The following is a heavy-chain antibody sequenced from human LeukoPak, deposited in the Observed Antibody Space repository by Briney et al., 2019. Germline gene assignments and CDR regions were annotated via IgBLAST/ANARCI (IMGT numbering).Heavy chain of an antibody. J-gene: IGHJ4*02. D-gene: IGHD6-13*01. Sequence: ASVKVSFKASGNTFPGNYLHWVRQAPGQGPEWMGWINPSSGGTNPAQKFQGRVAMTRDTSISTVYIQLKRLTSDDTAVYYCAGGSSYYFFDYWGQGVLVTVSS. CDR1: GNTFPGNY. CDR3: AGGSSYYFFDY. CDR2: INPSSGGT. V-gene: IGHV1-2*02.